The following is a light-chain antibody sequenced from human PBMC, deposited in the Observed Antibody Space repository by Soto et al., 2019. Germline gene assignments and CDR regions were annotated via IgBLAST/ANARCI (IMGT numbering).Light chain of an antibody. CDR1: QSVDSAF. Sequence: EIVLTQYPGSLSLYLGERATLSCRASQSVDSAFFAWYQQKPGQPPRLLMYGASRRATGIPDRFSGSGSGTDFTLTISRLDPEDFAVYYCQQYASSLTFGQGTKVEI. J-gene: IGKJ1*01. CDR2: GAS. V-gene: IGKV3-20*01. CDR3: QQYASSLT.